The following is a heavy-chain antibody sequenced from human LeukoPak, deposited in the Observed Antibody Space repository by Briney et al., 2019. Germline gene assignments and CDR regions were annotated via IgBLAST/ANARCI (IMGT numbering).Heavy chain of an antibody. Sequence: GGSLRLSCAASGFTFSSYAMNWVRQAPGMGLEWVSSISGSGGDTYYADSVKGRFTISRDNSKNTLYLQMNSLRAEDAAVYYCAKANPPGEHYYYGMDVWGQGTTVTVSS. CDR3: AKANPPGEHYYYGMDV. CDR2: ISGSGGDT. D-gene: IGHD3-10*01. CDR1: GFTFSSYA. J-gene: IGHJ6*02. V-gene: IGHV3-23*01.